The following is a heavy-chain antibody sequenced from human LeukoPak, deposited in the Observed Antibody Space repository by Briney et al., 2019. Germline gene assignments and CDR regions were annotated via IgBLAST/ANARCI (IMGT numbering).Heavy chain of an antibody. V-gene: IGHV4-59*08. Sequence: SETLSLTCTVSGVSISSYYWSWIRQPPGKGLEWIGYIYYSGSTNYNPSLKSRVTISVDTSKNQFSLKLSSATAADTAVYYCARIAARPINYYYYYYMDVWGKGTTVTVSS. CDR2: IYYSGST. D-gene: IGHD6-6*01. CDR3: ARIAARPINYYYYYYMDV. J-gene: IGHJ6*03. CDR1: GVSISSYY.